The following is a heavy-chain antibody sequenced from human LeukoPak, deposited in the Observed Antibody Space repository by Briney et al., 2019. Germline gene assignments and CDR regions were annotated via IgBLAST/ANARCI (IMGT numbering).Heavy chain of an antibody. V-gene: IGHV3-48*04. J-gene: IGHJ4*02. D-gene: IGHD2-2*01. CDR1: GFTFSSYW. Sequence: GGSLRLSCAASGFTFSSYWMHWVRQAPGKGLEWISYMSSSGSTISYADSVTGRFTVSRDNAKNSLYLQMDSLRAEDTAVYYCARSILPAANAIDYWGQGTLLTVSS. CDR3: ARSILPAANAIDY. CDR2: MSSSGSTI.